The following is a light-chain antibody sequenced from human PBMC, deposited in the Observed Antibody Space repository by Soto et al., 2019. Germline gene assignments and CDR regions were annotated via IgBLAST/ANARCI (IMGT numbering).Light chain of an antibody. CDR2: WVS. J-gene: IGKJ4*01. CDR1: QSVSRSY. V-gene: IGKV3-20*01. CDR3: QHYGSVTRT. Sequence: EIVLMQSPGTLSLSNGERATLXXRSSQSVSRSYLAWDQQKPGKPPRXXRYWVSSRATCIPDRFSGSGAGTYFALTIGRLDPEDFAVYYCQHYGSVTRTFGGGTKVEIK.